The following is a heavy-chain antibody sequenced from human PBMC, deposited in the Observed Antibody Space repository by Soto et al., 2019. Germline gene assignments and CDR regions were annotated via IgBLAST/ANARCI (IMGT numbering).Heavy chain of an antibody. CDR2: IYYSGST. CDR1: GGSVSSNIYY. J-gene: IGHJ5*02. CDR3: SCCSSWFDP. V-gene: IGHV4-31*06. Sequence: PSETLSLTCSVSGGSVSSNIYYWTWIRQHPGKGPEWIGHIYYSGSTYYNPSLKSRVTISLYPQMNSLRAEDTAVYYCALDVEGSCCSSWFDPWGQGTLVTVSS. D-gene: IGHD2-15*01.